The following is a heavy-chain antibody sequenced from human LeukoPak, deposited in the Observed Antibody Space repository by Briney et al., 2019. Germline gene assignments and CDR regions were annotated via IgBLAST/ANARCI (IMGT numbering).Heavy chain of an antibody. V-gene: IGHV1-69*05. CDR2: IIPIFGTA. CDR1: GGTFSSYA. D-gene: IGHD2-2*01. Sequence: ASVKVSCKASGGTFSSYAISWVRQAPGQGLEWMGGIIPIFGTANYAQKFQGRVTITTDESTSTAYMELSSLRSEDTAVYYCASQLPLGYCSSTSCYGWFDPWGQGTLVTVSS. J-gene: IGHJ5*02. CDR3: ASQLPLGYCSSTSCYGWFDP.